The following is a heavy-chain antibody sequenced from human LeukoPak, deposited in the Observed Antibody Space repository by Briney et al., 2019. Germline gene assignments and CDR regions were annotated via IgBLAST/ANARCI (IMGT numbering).Heavy chain of an antibody. D-gene: IGHD4-23*01. CDR1: GFTFGDYA. J-gene: IGHJ4*02. Sequence: GGSLRLSCTASGFTFGDYAMSWFRQAPGKGLEWGGFIRAKTYGGTTQYAASVKDRFTISRDDSKSIAYLQMNSLKTEDTAVYYCARADYGGNAGGFWGQGTLVTVSS. CDR3: ARADYGGNAGGF. V-gene: IGHV3-49*03. CDR2: IRAKTYGGTT.